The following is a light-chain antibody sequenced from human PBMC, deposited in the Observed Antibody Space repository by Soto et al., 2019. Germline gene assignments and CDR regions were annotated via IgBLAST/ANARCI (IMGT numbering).Light chain of an antibody. CDR1: QSISTY. CDR3: QQSYSSPPWT. V-gene: IGKV1-39*01. J-gene: IGKJ1*01. Sequence: DIQMTQSPSSLSASVGDRVTISCRASQSISTYLNWYQQKPGTAPRLLIYRASSVKSGVPPRFSGSGSGRDFTLTNSSLRPEDIATYFCQQSYSSPPWTFGQGTKVEVK. CDR2: RAS.